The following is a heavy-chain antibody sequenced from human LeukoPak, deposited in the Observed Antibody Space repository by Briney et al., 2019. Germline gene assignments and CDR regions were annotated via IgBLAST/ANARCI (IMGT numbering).Heavy chain of an antibody. J-gene: IGHJ4*02. CDR2: IRYDGSNT. Sequence: GGSLRLSCAASGFTFNTYGMHWVRQAPGKGLEWVAFIRYDGSNTYYADSVKGRFTISRDNSKNTLFLQMNSLRAEDTAVYYCATGAVGIAVADSFDYWGQGTLVTVSS. CDR3: ATGAVGIAVADSFDY. V-gene: IGHV3-30*02. CDR1: GFTFNTYG. D-gene: IGHD6-19*01.